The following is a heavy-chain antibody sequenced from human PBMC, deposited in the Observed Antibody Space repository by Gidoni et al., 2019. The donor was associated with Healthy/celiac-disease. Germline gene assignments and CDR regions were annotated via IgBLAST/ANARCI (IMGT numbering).Heavy chain of an antibody. V-gene: IGHV3-23*01. CDR3: ARPLVGATNDDAFDI. CDR1: ESTFSSYD. D-gene: IGHD1-26*01. CDR2: FSGSGGST. J-gene: IGHJ3*02. Sequence: ESTFSSYDMSWVGQAPGKGLEWVPAFSGSGGSTYYADSVKGRFTISRDNSKNTLYLQMNSLRAEDTAVYYCARPLVGATNDDAFDIWGQGTMVTVSS.